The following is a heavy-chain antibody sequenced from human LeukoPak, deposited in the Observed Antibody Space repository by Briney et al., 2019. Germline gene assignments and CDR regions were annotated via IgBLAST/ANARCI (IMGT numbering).Heavy chain of an antibody. V-gene: IGHV1-18*04. CDR2: ISAYNGNT. CDR3: ARDEYGGWYAREDWFDP. CDR1: GYTFTGYY. D-gene: IGHD6-19*01. Sequence: ASVKVSCKASGYTFTGYYMHWVRQAPGQGLEWMGWISAYNGNTNYAQKLQGRVTMTTDTSTSTAYMELRSLRSDDTAVYYCARDEYGGWYAREDWFDPWGQGTLVTVSS. J-gene: IGHJ5*02.